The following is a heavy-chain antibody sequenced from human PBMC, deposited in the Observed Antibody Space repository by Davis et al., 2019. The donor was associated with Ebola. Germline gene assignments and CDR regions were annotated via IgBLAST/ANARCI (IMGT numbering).Heavy chain of an antibody. CDR2: INSSSSYT. CDR3: ARDGITVTDKLYYYYGMDV. CDR1: GFTFSDYY. D-gene: IGHD4-17*01. J-gene: IGHJ6*02. Sequence: GESLKISCAASGFTFSDYYMSWIRQAPGKGLEWVSYINSSSSYTNYADSVKGRFTISRDNAKNSLYLQMNSLRAEDTAVYYCARDGITVTDKLYYYYGMDVWGQGTTVTVSS. V-gene: IGHV3-11*06.